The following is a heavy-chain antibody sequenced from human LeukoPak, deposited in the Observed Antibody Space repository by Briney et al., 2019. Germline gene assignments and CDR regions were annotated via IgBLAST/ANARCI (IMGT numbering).Heavy chain of an antibody. V-gene: IGHV3-53*01. J-gene: IGHJ4*02. CDR3: ARVLSDSSGWYHFDH. CDR1: GFTFDDYG. D-gene: IGHD6-19*01. CDR2: LYGGGAK. Sequence: GGSLRLSCAASGFTFDDYGMGWVRQAPGKGLEWVSVLYGGGAKDYSDSVKGRFTISRDNSKNTLYLQMNSLRAEDTALYYCARVLSDSSGWYHFDHWGQGTLVTVSS.